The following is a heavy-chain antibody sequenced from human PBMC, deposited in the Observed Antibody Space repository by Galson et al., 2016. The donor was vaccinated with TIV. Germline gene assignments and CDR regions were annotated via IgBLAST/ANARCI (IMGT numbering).Heavy chain of an antibody. Sequence: QSGAEVKKPGESLKISCKDSGYNFRSYWIAWVRQMPGKGFEWLGIIFPTDSDIRYSPYFRGLVTTSADKSTSTAYPQCSSLKASDTAMYYCESMSLLGALDVWDQGTMVIVSS. J-gene: IGHJ3*01. D-gene: IGHD3-16*01. V-gene: IGHV5-51*03. CDR3: ESMSLLGALDV. CDR1: GYNFRSYW. CDR2: IFPTDSDI.